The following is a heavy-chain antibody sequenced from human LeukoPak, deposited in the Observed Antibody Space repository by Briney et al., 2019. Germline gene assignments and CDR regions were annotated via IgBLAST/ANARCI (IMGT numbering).Heavy chain of an antibody. Sequence: GGSLRLSCAASGFTFSTYSVNWVSQAPGKGLEWASYISSSSSSTTYYADSVKGRFTISRDNAKNSLYLQMNSLRDEDTAVYYCARDRNWGFDYWGQGTLVTVSS. CDR1: GFTFSTYS. V-gene: IGHV3-48*02. CDR3: ARDRNWGFDY. J-gene: IGHJ4*02. D-gene: IGHD7-27*01. CDR2: ISSSSSSTT.